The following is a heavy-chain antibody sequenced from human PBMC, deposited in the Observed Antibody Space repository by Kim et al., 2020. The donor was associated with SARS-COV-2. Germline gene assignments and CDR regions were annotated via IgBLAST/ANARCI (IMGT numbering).Heavy chain of an antibody. D-gene: IGHD6-19*01. V-gene: IGHV1-2*02. CDR3: ARGPGAVAGDY. Sequence: NYAQKYQGRVTMTRDTAISTAYMELSRLRSDDTAVYYCARGPGAVAGDYWGQGTLVTVSS. J-gene: IGHJ4*02.